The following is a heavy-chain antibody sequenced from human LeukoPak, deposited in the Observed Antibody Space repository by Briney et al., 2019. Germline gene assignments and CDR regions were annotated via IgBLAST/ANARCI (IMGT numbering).Heavy chain of an antibody. CDR3: AKGLGNYDDFRLGF. CDR2: IPYDGSDK. V-gene: IGHV3-30*02. J-gene: IGHJ4*02. D-gene: IGHD4-17*01. Sequence: GGSLRLSCAASIFSFSTFGFHWVRQAPGKGLEWVAFIPYDGSDKYYADSVKGRFTVSRDNSKNTLYLHMDSLRVEDTAVYYCAKGLGNYDDFRLGFWGQGALGTVSS. CDR1: IFSFSTFG.